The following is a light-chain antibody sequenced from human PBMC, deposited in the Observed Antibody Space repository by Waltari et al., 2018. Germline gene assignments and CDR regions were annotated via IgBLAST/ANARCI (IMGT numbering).Light chain of an antibody. J-gene: IGKJ1*01. Sequence: DIQMTKSQSSLSASVGDRAPITCRASQSISTYLNWYQQKPGKAPKLLIYAASNLQSGVPSRFSGSRSGTDFTLSISSLQPEDFATYYCQQNYYTPWTFGQGTKVEI. CDR1: QSISTY. V-gene: IGKV1-39*01. CDR3: QQNYYTPWT. CDR2: AAS.